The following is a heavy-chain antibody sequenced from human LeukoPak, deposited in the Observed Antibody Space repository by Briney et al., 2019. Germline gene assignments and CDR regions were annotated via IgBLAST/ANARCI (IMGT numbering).Heavy chain of an antibody. CDR3: ARGRAVTGSTVIDY. CDR2: ISSDRGNR. V-gene: IGHV3-30-3*01. D-gene: IGHD6-19*01. Sequence: GGSLRLSCAASGFTFSSYAMHWVRRAPGKALEWVATISSDRGNRYYSDSVKGRFTISRDNSKNTLYLQMNSLRPEDTAVFHCARGRAVTGSTVIDYRGQGTLVTVSS. CDR1: GFTFSSYA. J-gene: IGHJ4*02.